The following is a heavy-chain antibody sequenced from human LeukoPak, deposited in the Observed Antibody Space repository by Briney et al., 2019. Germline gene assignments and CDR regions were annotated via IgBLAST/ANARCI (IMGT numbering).Heavy chain of an antibody. CDR1: GFTFSSYA. V-gene: IGHV3-23*01. CDR3: ATHSSWQPNWFDP. D-gene: IGHD6-13*01. J-gene: IGHJ5*02. Sequence: QPGGSLRLSCAASGFTFSSYAMSWVRQAPGKGLEWVSAISGSGGSTYYADSAKGRFTISRDNSKNTLYLQMNSLRAEDTAVYYCATHSSWQPNWFDPWGQGTLVTVSS. CDR2: ISGSGGST.